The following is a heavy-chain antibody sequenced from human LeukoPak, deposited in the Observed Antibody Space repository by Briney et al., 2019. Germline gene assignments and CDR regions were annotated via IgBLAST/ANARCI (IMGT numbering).Heavy chain of an antibody. V-gene: IGHV3-66*04. D-gene: IGHD3-10*01. J-gene: IGHJ4*02. Sequence: PGGSLRLSCAASGFTVSSNYMSWVRQAPGKRLEWLAFIYVSGTTFAASVKGRFTISRDNAKNTVYLQMNNLRAEDTALYYCGRHAYGGSPPLSWGQGALVTVSS. CDR2: IYVSGTT. CDR1: GFTVSSNY. CDR3: GRHAYGGSPPLS.